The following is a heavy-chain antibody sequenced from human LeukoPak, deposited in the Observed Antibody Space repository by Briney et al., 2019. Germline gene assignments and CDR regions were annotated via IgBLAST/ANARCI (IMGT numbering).Heavy chain of an antibody. J-gene: IGHJ3*01. D-gene: IGHD3-22*01. CDR1: GFTFDDYA. CDR3: AREVSPKYYYDSSGYLGASA. Sequence: GGSLRLSCAASGFTFDDYAMHWVRQAPGKGLEWVSGISWNSGSIGYADSVKGRFTISRDNAKNSLYLQMNSLRAEDTAVYYCAREVSPKYYYDSSGYLGASAWGQGTMVTVSS. V-gene: IGHV3-9*01. CDR2: ISWNSGSI.